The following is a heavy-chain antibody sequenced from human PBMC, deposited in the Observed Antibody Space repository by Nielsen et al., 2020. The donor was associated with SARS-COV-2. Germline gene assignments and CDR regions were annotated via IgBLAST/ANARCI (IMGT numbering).Heavy chain of an antibody. CDR1: GDTLSTYA. CDR2: IMSIIGTA. J-gene: IGHJ4*02. D-gene: IGHD6-13*01. V-gene: IGHV1-69*06. Sequence: SVKVSCKASGDTLSTYAISWVRRAPGQGLEWMGGIMSIIGTAYYAQNFQGRVAITADRSTSTVFMELSSLRSDDTAIYYCARGGYSSSWRFDYWGQGTPVTVSS. CDR3: ARGGYSSSWRFDY.